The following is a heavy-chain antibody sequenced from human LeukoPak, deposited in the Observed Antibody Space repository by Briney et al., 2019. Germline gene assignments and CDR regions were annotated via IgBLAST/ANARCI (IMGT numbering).Heavy chain of an antibody. D-gene: IGHD3-10*01. V-gene: IGHV3-48*04. Sequence: GSLRLSCAASGFHFSRYSMNWVRQAPGKGLEWVSYICSHSSIIYYAHSVKGRFTISRDNAKNSLYLQMNGLRAEDTAVYYCARGDYYGSGSYYLVYWGQGTLVTVSS. CDR3: ARGDYYGSGSYYLVY. CDR2: ICSHSSII. J-gene: IGHJ4*02. CDR1: GFHFSRYS.